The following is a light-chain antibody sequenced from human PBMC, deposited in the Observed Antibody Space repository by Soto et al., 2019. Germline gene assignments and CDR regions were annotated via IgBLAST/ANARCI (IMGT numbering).Light chain of an antibody. V-gene: IGKV3-20*01. J-gene: IGKJ2*01. Sequence: EIVLTQSPGTLSLSPGERATLSCRASQSVSSSYLACYQQKPGQAPRLLIYGASNRATGIPDRFSGSGSGTDFTLTISRLEPEDFAVYYCQQYGSSPPYTFGQGTKREIK. CDR2: GAS. CDR3: QQYGSSPPYT. CDR1: QSVSSSY.